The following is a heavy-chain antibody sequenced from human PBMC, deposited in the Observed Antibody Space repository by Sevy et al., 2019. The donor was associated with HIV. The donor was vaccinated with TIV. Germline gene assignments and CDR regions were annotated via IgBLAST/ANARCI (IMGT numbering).Heavy chain of an antibody. CDR3: ARAPSGSQGPGQYFHH. CDR1: GYTFTNYH. D-gene: IGHD1-26*01. J-gene: IGHJ1*01. V-gene: IGHV1-18*01. CDR2: ITAYNGNT. Sequence: ASVKVSCKAPGYTFTNYHITWVRQAPGQGLEWMGWITAYNGNTNYAQRLQGRVTMTTDTSTSTAYMELRSLRSDDTAVYYCARAPSGSQGPGQYFHHWGQGTLVTVSS.